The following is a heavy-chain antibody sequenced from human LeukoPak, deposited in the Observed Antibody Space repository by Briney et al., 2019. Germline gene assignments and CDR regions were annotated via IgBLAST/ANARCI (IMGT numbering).Heavy chain of an antibody. CDR3: AREEDSSSSFDY. Sequence: GGSLRLSCAASGFTFSSYAMHWVRQAPGKGLEWVAVISYDGSNKYYTDSVKGRFTISRDNSKNTLYLQMNSLRAEDTAVYYCAREEDSSSSFDYWGQGTLVTVSS. CDR2: ISYDGSNK. CDR1: GFTFSSYA. D-gene: IGHD6-6*01. V-gene: IGHV3-30-3*01. J-gene: IGHJ4*02.